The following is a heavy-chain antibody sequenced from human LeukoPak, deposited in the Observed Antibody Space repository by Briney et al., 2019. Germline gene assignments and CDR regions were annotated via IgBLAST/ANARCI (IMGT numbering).Heavy chain of an antibody. CDR1: GFTFNTYA. CDR3: ATETNGRHYDY. V-gene: IGHV3-21*06. D-gene: IGHD1-14*01. CDR2: IGPTGSDR. Sequence: GGSLRLSCAASGFTFNTYAMNWVRQAPGKGLEWVASIGPTGSDRYHADSIKGRFTISRDNANNFLYLQMNSLRAEDTAVYYCATETNGRHYDYWGQGTLLTVSS. J-gene: IGHJ4*02.